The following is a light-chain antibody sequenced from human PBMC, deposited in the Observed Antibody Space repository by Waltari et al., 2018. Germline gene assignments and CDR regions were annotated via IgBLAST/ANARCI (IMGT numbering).Light chain of an antibody. V-gene: IGLV1-44*01. CDR2: ADD. CDR1: RSNIGTHP. Sequence: QSVLTQPPSASGTPGQRVIISCSGSRSNIGTHPVNWYQQLPGSAPKLLIFADDQRPSGVPDRFSGSKSDTSASLAISGLQSEDEADYYCASWDDTLTVSFGTGTKVIVL. J-gene: IGLJ1*01. CDR3: ASWDDTLTVS.